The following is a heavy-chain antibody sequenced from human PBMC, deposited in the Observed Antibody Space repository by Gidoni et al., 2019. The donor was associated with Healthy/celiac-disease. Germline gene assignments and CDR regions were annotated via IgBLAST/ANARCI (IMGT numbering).Heavy chain of an antibody. J-gene: IGHJ4*02. V-gene: IGHV4-34*01. CDR2: INHSGST. Sequence: QVQLQQWGAGLLKPSETLSLTCAVYGGSFSGYYWSWLRQPPGKGLEWIGEINHSGSTNYNPSLKSRVTISVDTSKNQFSLKLSSVTAADTAVYYCAGRKRQEYYYGSGSYYRKGGLYYFDYWGQGTLVTVSS. CDR3: AGRKRQEYYYGSGSYYRKGGLYYFDY. D-gene: IGHD3-10*01. CDR1: GGSFSGYY.